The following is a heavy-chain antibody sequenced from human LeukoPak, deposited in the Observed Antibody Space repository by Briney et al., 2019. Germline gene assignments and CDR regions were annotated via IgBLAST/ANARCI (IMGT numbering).Heavy chain of an antibody. D-gene: IGHD3-3*01. CDR3: ARRGYETIFGVGPNYYYYYGMDV. CDR2: INHSGST. CDR1: GGSFSGYY. V-gene: IGHV4-34*01. Sequence: SETLSLTCAVYGGSFSGYYWSWIRPPPGKGLEWIGEINHSGSTNYNPSLKSRVTISVDTSKNQFSLKLSSVTAADTAVYYCARRGYETIFGVGPNYYYYYGMDVWGQGTTVTVSS. J-gene: IGHJ6*02.